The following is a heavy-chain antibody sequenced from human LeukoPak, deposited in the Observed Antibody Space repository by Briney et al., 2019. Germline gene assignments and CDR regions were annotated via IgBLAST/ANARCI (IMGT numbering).Heavy chain of an antibody. CDR1: GFTVGSNY. CDR3: ARFIQPTTRYGMDV. V-gene: IGHV3-66*01. Sequence: GGSLRLSCAASGFTVGSNYMSWVRQAPGKGLEWVSVIYSGGSTYYADSVKGRFTISRDNSKNTLYLQMNSLRAEDTAVYYCARFIQPTTRYGMDVWGQGTTVTVSS. J-gene: IGHJ6*02. CDR2: IYSGGST. D-gene: IGHD1-14*01.